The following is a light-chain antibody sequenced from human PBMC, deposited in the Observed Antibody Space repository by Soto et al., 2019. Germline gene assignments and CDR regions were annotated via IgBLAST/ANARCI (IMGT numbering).Light chain of an antibody. Sequence: EIVLTQSPGTLSLSPGERATLSCRASQSISSSYLAWYQQKAGQAPRLLIYGAANRATGIPDRFSGSGSGTDFTLTISRLGPEDFAVYYCQQYGSSPITFGPGTKVEIK. J-gene: IGKJ3*01. CDR3: QQYGSSPIT. CDR1: QSISSSY. V-gene: IGKV3-20*01. CDR2: GAA.